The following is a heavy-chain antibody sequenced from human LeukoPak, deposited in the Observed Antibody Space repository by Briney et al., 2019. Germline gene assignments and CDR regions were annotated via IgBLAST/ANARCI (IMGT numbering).Heavy chain of an antibody. J-gene: IGHJ5*02. Sequence: GGSLRLSCAASGFTFSSYAMSWVRQAPGKGLEWVSGIKGSGGSTFYADSVKGRFTISRDNSKNKLYLQMNSLRDEDTAVYFCAKAGAYGAFNTWGQGTLVTVSS. CDR3: AKAGAYGAFNT. D-gene: IGHD3-10*01. V-gene: IGHV3-23*01. CDR1: GFTFSSYA. CDR2: IKGSGGST.